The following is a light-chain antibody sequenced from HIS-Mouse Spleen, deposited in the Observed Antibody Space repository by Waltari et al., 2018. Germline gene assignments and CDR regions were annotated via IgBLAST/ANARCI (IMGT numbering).Light chain of an antibody. CDR3: SSYTSSSTV. CDR1: SSDVVSYNR. V-gene: IGLV2-18*02. J-gene: IGLJ1*01. CDR2: EVS. Sequence: QSALTQPPSVSGSPGQSVTISCTGTSSDVVSYNRVSWYQQPPGPAPKLMIYEVSNRPSGVPVRFSGSESVNTASLTISGLQAEDEADYYCSSYTSSSTVFGTGTKVTVL.